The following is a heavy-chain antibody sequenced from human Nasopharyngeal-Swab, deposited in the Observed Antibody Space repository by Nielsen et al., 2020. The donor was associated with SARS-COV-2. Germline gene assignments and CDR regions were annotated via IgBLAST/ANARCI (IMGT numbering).Heavy chain of an antibody. Sequence: GGSLRLSCAAPGFTFSSYGMHWVRQAPGKGLEWVAVIWYDGSNKYYADSVKGRFTISRDNSKNTLYLQMNSLRAEDTAVYYCARGRSSSWEDYFDYWGQGTLVTVSS. CDR2: IWYDGSNK. CDR1: GFTFSSYG. CDR3: ARGRSSSWEDYFDY. D-gene: IGHD6-13*01. V-gene: IGHV3-33*01. J-gene: IGHJ4*02.